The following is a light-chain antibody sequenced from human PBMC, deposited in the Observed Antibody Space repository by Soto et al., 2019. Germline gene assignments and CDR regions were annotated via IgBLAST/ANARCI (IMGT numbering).Light chain of an antibody. CDR1: QSVSSSS. CDR3: QQYGSSPPLT. J-gene: IGKJ4*01. Sequence: EIGLTQSPGTLSLSPGERATLSCRASQSVSSSSLGWYQQKPGHAPSLLFYGASSRATGIPERFSRSGSGTDFTLGISRLEPGEFAVYYCQQYGSSPPLTFGGGTKVEIK. CDR2: GAS. V-gene: IGKV3-20*01.